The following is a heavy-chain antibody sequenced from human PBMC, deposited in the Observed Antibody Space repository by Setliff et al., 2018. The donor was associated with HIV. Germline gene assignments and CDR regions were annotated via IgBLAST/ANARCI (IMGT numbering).Heavy chain of an antibody. J-gene: IGHJ4*02. CDR3: ARGVPLLPPHY. V-gene: IGHV1-2*04. D-gene: IGHD2-21*02. CDR1: GYTFTDNY. Sequence: ASVKVSCKASGYTFTDNYIRWVRQAPGQGLEWMAWINSATGGTNYAQNFQGWVTISVDTSKNQFSLSLTSVTAADTAVYYCARGVPLLPPHYWGQGTLVTVSS. CDR2: INSATGGT.